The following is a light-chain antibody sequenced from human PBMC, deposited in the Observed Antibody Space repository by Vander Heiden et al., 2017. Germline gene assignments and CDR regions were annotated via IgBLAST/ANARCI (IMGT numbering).Light chain of an antibody. Sequence: QSVLTQPPSASGTPGQRVTISCSGSSSNIGSNTVHWYQQLPGTAPRLLIFSDNQRPSGGPDRFSGSKSGTSASLAISGLQSEDEADYYCATWDDSLNGYVFGPGTKVTVL. CDR2: SDN. CDR3: ATWDDSLNGYV. CDR1: SSNIGSNT. V-gene: IGLV1-44*01. J-gene: IGLJ1*01.